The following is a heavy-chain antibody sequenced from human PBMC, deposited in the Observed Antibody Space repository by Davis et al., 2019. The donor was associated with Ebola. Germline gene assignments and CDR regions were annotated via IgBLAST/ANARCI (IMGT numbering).Heavy chain of an antibody. J-gene: IGHJ4*02. CDR1: GFTFTNYG. D-gene: IGHD6-19*01. Sequence: GESLKISCSASGFTFTNYGMNWVRQAPGKGLEWVSHISSSSSTIYYADSVKGRFTISRDNAKNSLYLQMNSLRDEDTAVYYCAKDYSSGWEHFDYWGQGTLVTVSS. CDR3: AKDYSSGWEHFDY. CDR2: ISSSSSTI. V-gene: IGHV3-48*02.